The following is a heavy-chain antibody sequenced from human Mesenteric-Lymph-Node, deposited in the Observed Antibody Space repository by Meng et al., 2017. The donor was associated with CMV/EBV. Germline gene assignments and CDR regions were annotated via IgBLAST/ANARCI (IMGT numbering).Heavy chain of an antibody. CDR3: ARSSAVDGWYYFDY. CDR1: EYRLTSYW. CDR2: IYPGDSDT. J-gene: IGHJ4*02. D-gene: IGHD3-10*01. Sequence: SEYRLTSYWIGWVRQMPGKGLEWMGIIYPGDSDTRYSPSFQGQVTISADKSISTAYLQWSSLKASDTAMYYCARSSAVDGWYYFDYWGQGTLVTVSS. V-gene: IGHV5-51*01.